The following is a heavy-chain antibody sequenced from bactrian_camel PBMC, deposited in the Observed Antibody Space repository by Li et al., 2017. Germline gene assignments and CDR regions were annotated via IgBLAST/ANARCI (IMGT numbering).Heavy chain of an antibody. D-gene: IGHD5*01. Sequence: QVQLVESGGGSVQAGGSLRLSCTAPGFTDVRCAMDWYRQPAGKVRERVASISLDGTTTYADSVKGRFTISRESGKNTLYLQMNNLVPEDTAMYFCAANNFILGTACVGGSRPFNHWGQGTQVTVS. V-gene: IGHV3S55*01. J-gene: IGHJ4*01. CDR1: GFTDVRCA. CDR3: AANNFILGTACVGGSRPFNH. CDR2: ISLDGTT.